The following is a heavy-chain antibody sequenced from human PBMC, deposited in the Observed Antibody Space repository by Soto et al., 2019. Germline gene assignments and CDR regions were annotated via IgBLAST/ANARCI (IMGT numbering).Heavy chain of an antibody. CDR1: GFSFSTSQ. CDR3: ANSQTDSGYDFPYWFDP. D-gene: IGHD5-12*01. CDR2: INDNSRAI. J-gene: IGHJ5*02. Sequence: PGGSLRLSCAASGFSFSTSQMDWVRQAPGKGLEWVSYINDNSRAIFYADSVKGRFTISRDNAKNTLYLQMNSLRAEDTAVYYCANSQTDSGYDFPYWFDPWGQGTLVTVSS. V-gene: IGHV3-48*03.